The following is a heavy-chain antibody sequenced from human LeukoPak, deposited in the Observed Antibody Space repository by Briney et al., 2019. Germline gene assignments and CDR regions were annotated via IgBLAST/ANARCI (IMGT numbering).Heavy chain of an antibody. CDR2: MYSAGFT. V-gene: IGHV3-53*01. CDR3: ANSRRSGYWYFDL. J-gene: IGHJ2*01. CDR1: GLTVSSNY. Sequence: GGSLRLSCVVSGLTVSSNYMSWVRQAPGKGLEWVSVMYSAGFTYYADSVKGRFTISRDNSKNTLNLQMNSLRAEDTAVYYCANSRRSGYWYFDLWGRGTLVTVSS. D-gene: IGHD3-22*01.